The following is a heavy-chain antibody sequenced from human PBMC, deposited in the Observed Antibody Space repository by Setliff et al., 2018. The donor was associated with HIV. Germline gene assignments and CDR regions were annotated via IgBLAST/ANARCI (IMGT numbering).Heavy chain of an antibody. J-gene: IGHJ4*02. V-gene: IGHV4-61*03. CDR3: ARADSGYDLGELYYFDS. CDR1: GDSVSSRSYY. D-gene: IGHD5-12*01. CDR2: IYYSGST. Sequence: TLSLTCAVSGDSVSSRSYYWSWIRQPPGKGLEWIGYIYYSGSTNYNPSLKSRVTISVDTSKNHFSLKLNSVTAADTAVYYCARADSGYDLGELYYFDSWGQGTLVTVSS.